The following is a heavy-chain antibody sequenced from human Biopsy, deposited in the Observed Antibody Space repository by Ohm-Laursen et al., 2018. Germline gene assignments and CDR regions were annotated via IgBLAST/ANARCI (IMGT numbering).Heavy chain of an antibody. V-gene: IGHV4-4*07. Sequence: SDTLSLTCTVSGGSLSSYSWSWIQQPAGKGLEWIGQIYTSGITNYNPSLKSRVTMSVDTSKNKFSLRVSSVTAADTAVYYCARDRDRRGWFDPWGQGTLVTVSP. CDR3: ARDRDRRGWFDP. CDR1: GGSLSSYS. CDR2: IYTSGIT. J-gene: IGHJ5*02. D-gene: IGHD1-14*01.